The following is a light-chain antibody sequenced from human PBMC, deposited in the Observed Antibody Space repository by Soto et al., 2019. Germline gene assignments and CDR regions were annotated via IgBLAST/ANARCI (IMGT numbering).Light chain of an antibody. V-gene: IGKV1-5*03. J-gene: IGKJ2*03. CDR3: QQHSSSSPYS. CDR2: KAS. Sequence: DIQMTQSPSTLSASVGDRVTITCRASQSISSWLAWYQQKPGKAPNLLIYKASTLGSGVPSRFSGGGSGTEFTLTIRSLQPDEFATYYCQQHSSSSPYSFGQGTKLEIK. CDR1: QSISSW.